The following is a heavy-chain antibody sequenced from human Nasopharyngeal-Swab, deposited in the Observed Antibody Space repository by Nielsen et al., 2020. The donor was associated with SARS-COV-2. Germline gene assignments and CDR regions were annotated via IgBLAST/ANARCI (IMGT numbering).Heavy chain of an antibody. CDR3: ARDRGEDSSGFVDAFDI. D-gene: IGHD3-22*01. CDR2: ISSSGSTI. V-gene: IGHV3-11*04. Sequence: GESLKISCAASGFTFSDYYMSWIRQAPGKGLEWVSYISSSGSTIYYADSVKGRFTLSRDNAKNSLYLQMNSLRVEDTAVFYCARDRGEDSSGFVDAFDIWGQGTMVTVSS. J-gene: IGHJ3*02. CDR1: GFTFSDYY.